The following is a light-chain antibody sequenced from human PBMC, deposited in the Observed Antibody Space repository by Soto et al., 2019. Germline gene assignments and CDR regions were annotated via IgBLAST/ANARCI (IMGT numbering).Light chain of an antibody. CDR1: QTISSY. J-gene: IGKJ1*01. CDR3: QQSNSYPGA. V-gene: IGKV1-5*03. CDR2: TAS. Sequence: TPSPSTLSASVGGGVPITCGASQTISSYVDWYQQRPGKAPKLLIYTASSLKSGVPSRFRGSGSGTDFTLTISSLQPDDFATFYCQQSNSYPGAFGQGTKVDIK.